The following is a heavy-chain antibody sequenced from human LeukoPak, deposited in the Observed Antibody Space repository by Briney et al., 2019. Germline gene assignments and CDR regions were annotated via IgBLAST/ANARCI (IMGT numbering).Heavy chain of an antibody. D-gene: IGHD4-17*01. CDR1: GFTFSSYA. CDR2: ISYDGSNK. Sequence: GGSLRLSCAASGFTFSSYAMHWVRQAPGKGLEWVAVISYDGSNKYYADSVKGRFTISRDNAKTSLYLQMNSLRVEDTAVYYCARGYGDSVLDYWGQGTLVTVSS. V-gene: IGHV3-30-3*01. J-gene: IGHJ4*02. CDR3: ARGYGDSVLDY.